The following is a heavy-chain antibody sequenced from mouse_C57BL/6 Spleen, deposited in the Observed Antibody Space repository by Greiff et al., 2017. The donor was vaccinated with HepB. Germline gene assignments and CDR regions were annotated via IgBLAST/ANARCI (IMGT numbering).Heavy chain of an antibody. J-gene: IGHJ2*01. V-gene: IGHV10-1*01. CDR1: GFSFNTYA. D-gene: IGHD2-2*01. CDR2: IRSKSNNYAT. Sequence: EVQLVESGGGLVQPKGSLKLSCAASGFSFNTYAMNWVRQAPGKGLEWVARIRSKSNNYATYYADSVKDRFTISRDDSESMLYLQMNNLKTEDTAMYYCVRHALYGYDFDYWGQGTTLTVSS. CDR3: VRHALYGYDFDY.